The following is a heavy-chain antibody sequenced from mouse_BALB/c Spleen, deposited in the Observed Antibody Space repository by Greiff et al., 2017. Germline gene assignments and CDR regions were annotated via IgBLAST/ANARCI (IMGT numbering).Heavy chain of an antibody. D-gene: IGHD1-1*01. CDR2: IYPGSGNT. J-gene: IGHJ4*01. Sequence: QVHVKQSGAELVRPGTSVKISCKASGYAFTNYWLGWVKQRPGHGLEWIGDIYPGSGNTYYNEKFKGKATLTADKSSSTAYMQLSSLTSEDSAVYFCARGGNYYGSSYGAMDYWGQGTSVTVSS. CDR3: ARGGNYYGSSYGAMDY. V-gene: IGHV1-63*01. CDR1: GYAFTNYW.